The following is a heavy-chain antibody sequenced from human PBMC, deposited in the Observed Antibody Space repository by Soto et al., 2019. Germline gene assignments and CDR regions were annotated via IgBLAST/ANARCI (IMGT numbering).Heavy chain of an antibody. V-gene: IGHV3-23*01. CDR2: IGGSGDST. CDR1: GFTFSSNA. CDR3: ARRGNSLGSFDS. D-gene: IGHD6-6*01. Sequence: GGSLRLSCAASGFTFSSNAMTWVRQAPGKGLEWVSAIGGSGDSTYYADSVKDRFTISRDNSKNTLYLQMSSLRAEDTAVYYCARRGNSLGSFDSWGQGTLVTVSS. J-gene: IGHJ4*02.